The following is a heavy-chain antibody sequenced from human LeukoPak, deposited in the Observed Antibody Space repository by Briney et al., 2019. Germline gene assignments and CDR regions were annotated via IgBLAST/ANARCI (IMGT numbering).Heavy chain of an antibody. J-gene: IGHJ5*02. D-gene: IGHD5-24*01. Sequence: PSETLSLTCAVYGGSFSGYYWSWIRRPPGKGLEWIGEINHSGSTNYNPSLKSRVTISVDTSKNQFSLKLSSVTAADTAVYYCARGRSQRSWFDPWGQGTLVTVSS. V-gene: IGHV4-34*01. CDR3: ARGRSQRSWFDP. CDR2: INHSGST. CDR1: GGSFSGYY.